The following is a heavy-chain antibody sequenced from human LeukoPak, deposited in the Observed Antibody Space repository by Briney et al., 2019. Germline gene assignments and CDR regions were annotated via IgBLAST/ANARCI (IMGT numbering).Heavy chain of an antibody. CDR3: ARGTYYDSSGYYPNFDY. J-gene: IGHJ4*02. V-gene: IGHV1-2*02. CDR2: INPNSGGT. Sequence: ASVKVSCKASGYTSTGYYMHWVRQAPGQGLEWMGWINPNSGGTNYAQKFQGRVTMTRDTSISTAYMELSRLRSGDTAVYYCARGTYYDSSGYYPNFDYWGQGTLVTVSS. D-gene: IGHD3-22*01. CDR1: GYTSTGYY.